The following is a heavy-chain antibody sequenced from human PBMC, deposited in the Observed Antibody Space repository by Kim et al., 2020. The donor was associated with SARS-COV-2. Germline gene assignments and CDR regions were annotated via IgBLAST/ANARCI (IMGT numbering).Heavy chain of an antibody. J-gene: IGHJ6*02. D-gene: IGHD2-2*01. CDR1: GDTVSSNSAT. CDR2: TYYRSRWYS. CDR3: ARSVFVVVPAAMAMDV. V-gene: IGHV6-1*01. Sequence: SQTLSLTCAISGDTVSSNSATWNWIRQSPSRGLEWLGRTYYRSRWYSDYAGSVHTRITINPDTSKNQFSLQLNSVTPEDTAVYYCARSVFVVVPAAMAMDVWGQGTTVTVSS.